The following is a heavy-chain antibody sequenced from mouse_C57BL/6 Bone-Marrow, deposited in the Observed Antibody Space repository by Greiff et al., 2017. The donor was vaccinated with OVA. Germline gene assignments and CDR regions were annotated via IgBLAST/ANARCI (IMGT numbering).Heavy chain of an antibody. D-gene: IGHD2-10*02. CDR2: IWSDGST. J-gene: IGHJ4*01. Sequence: VKLVESGPGLVAPSQSLSITCTVSGFSLTSYGVHWVRQPPGKGLEWLVVIWSDGSTTYNSALKSRLSISKDNSKSQVFLKMNSLQTDDTAMYYCARHGPYGNYYAMDYWGQGTSVTVSS. V-gene: IGHV2-6-1*01. CDR1: GFSLTSYG. CDR3: ARHGPYGNYYAMDY.